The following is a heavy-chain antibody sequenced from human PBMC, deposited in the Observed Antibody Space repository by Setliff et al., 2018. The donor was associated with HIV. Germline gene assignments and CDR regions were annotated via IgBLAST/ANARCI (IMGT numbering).Heavy chain of an antibody. CDR2: INQNGREK. Sequence: GGSLRLSCAASGFTSGFTFTNYWMSWVRQAPGKGLEWVANINQNGREKYYADSVKGRFTISRDNARNSLYLQMNSLRAEDTAVYYCARDRSCGSASCYLGDFDYWGQGTLVTVSS. D-gene: IGHD2-2*01. CDR1: GFTSGFTFTNYW. J-gene: IGHJ4*02. CDR3: ARDRSCGSASCYLGDFDY. V-gene: IGHV3-7*01.